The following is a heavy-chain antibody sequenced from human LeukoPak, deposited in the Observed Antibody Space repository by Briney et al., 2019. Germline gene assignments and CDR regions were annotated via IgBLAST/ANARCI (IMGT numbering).Heavy chain of an antibody. J-gene: IGHJ2*01. V-gene: IGHV4-31*03. CDR2: IYYSGST. Sequence: SETLSLTCTVSGGSISSGGYYWSWIRQHPGKGLEWIGYIYYSGSTYYNPSPKSRVTISVDTSKNQFSLKLSSVTAADTAVYYCARRPQLGWYFDLWGRGTLVTVSS. CDR1: GGSISSGGYY. CDR3: ARRPQLGWYFDL. D-gene: IGHD6-6*01.